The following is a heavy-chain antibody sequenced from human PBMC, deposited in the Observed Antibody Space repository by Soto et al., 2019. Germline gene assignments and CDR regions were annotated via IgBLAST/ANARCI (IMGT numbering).Heavy chain of an antibody. CDR1: GFTFSSYA. CDR2: ISGSGGST. Sequence: QPGGSLRLSCAASGFTFSSYAMSWVRQAPGKGLEWVSAISGSGGSTYYADSVKGRFTISRDNSKNTLYLQMNSLRAEDTAVYYCAKDPRVGDYSTPDYWGQGTLVTVSS. D-gene: IGHD4-4*01. V-gene: IGHV3-23*01. J-gene: IGHJ4*02. CDR3: AKDPRVGDYSTPDY.